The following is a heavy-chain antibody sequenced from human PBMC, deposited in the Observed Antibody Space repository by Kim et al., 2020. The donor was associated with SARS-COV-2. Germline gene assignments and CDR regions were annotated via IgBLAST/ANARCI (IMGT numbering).Heavy chain of an antibody. Sequence: ASVKVSCMASGYRFTSYGVSWVRQAPGHGLEWMGWINPYNGDTNYAQKFQGRVTMTTDTSASIVYMELASLRSDDTAVYYCARTGASYSSASRDWFDPWGQGTLVTVSS. CDR1: GYRFTSYG. CDR3: ARTGASYSSASRDWFDP. CDR2: INPYNGDT. J-gene: IGHJ5*02. D-gene: IGHD6-6*01. V-gene: IGHV1-18*01.